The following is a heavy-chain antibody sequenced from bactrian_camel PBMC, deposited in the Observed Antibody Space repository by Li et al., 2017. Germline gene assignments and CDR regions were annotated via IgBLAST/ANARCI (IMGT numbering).Heavy chain of an antibody. Sequence: HVQLVESGGGSVQAGGSLRLSCAASGLTGSRTYMAWFRQAPGKEREGVVHIHRGGGTLYADSVGGRFTISKDSAKNTLYLQMNSLKPQDTATYYCAAARSALSVWSKTDAYDFWGQGTQVTVS. CDR2: IHRGGGT. D-gene: IGHD1*01. V-gene: IGHV3S55*01. J-gene: IGHJ4*01. CDR3: AAARSALSVWSKTDAYDF. CDR1: GLTGSRTY.